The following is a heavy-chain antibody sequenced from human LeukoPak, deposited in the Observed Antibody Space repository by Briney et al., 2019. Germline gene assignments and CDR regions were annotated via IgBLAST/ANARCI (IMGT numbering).Heavy chain of an antibody. V-gene: IGHV7-4-1*02. CDR2: INTNTGNP. D-gene: IGHD3-22*01. J-gene: IGHJ6*03. Sequence: ASVKVSCKASGYTFISYSMNWVRQAPGQGLEWMGWINTNTGNPTYAQGFTGRFVFSLDTSVSTAYLQISSLKAEDTAVYYCARTYDSSGYLYYYYYYMDVWGKGTTVTVSS. CDR3: ARTYDSSGYLYYYYYYMDV. CDR1: GYTFISYS.